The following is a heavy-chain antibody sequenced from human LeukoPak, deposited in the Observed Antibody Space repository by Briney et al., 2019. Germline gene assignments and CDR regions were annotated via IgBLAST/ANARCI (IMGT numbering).Heavy chain of an antibody. CDR2: IKQDGSEK. CDR1: GFTFSSYW. V-gene: IGHV3-7*01. Sequence: PGGSLRLSCAASGFTFSSYWMSWVRQAPGKGLEWVANIKQDGSEKYYVDSVKGRFTISRDNAKNSLYLQMNSLRAEDTAVYYCARERSREWSSPFDYWGQGTLVTVSS. J-gene: IGHJ4*02. CDR3: ARERSREWSSPFDY. D-gene: IGHD1-26*01.